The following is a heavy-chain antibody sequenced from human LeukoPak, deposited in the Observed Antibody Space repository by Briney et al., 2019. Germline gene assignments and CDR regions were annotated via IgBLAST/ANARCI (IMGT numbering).Heavy chain of an antibody. Sequence: ASVKVSCKASGYTFTSYGISWVRQAPGQGLEWMGWISAYNGNTNYAQKLQGRVTMTTDTSTSTAYMELRSLRSDDTAVYYCARPMGGYYDSSGYSSFDYWGQGTLVTVSS. V-gene: IGHV1-18*01. CDR1: GYTFTSYG. CDR2: ISAYNGNT. J-gene: IGHJ4*02. D-gene: IGHD3-22*01. CDR3: ARPMGGYYDSSGYSSFDY.